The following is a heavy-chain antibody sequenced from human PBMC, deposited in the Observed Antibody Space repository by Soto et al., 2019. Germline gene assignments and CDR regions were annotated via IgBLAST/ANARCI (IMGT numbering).Heavy chain of an antibody. D-gene: IGHD6-19*01. J-gene: IGHJ4*02. V-gene: IGHV1-2*02. CDR3: ARDLGSGWSFDY. Sequence: SVKVSCTASGYTFTGYYMHWVRQAPGQGLEWMGWINPNSGGTNYAQKFQGRVTMTRDTSISTAYMELSRLRSDDTAVYYCARDLGSGWSFDYWGQGTLVTVSS. CDR1: GYTFTGYY. CDR2: INPNSGGT.